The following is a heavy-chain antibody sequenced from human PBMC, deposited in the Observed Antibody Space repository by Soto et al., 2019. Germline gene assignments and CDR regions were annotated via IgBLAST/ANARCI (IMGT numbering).Heavy chain of an antibody. CDR2: IYWDDDK. J-gene: IGHJ5*02. CDR1: GFSLSTSGVG. V-gene: IGHV2-5*02. CDR3: APRPIVVAGTRGFAWFDP. Sequence: QITLKESGPTLVKPTQTLTLTCTFSGFSLSTSGVGVGWIRQPPGKALEWLAFIYWDDDKRYSPSLKSRLTINKDTSKNKVVLTMTTMDPVDTAPYYCAPRPIVVAGTRGFAWFDPWGQGTLVTVSS. D-gene: IGHD6-19*01.